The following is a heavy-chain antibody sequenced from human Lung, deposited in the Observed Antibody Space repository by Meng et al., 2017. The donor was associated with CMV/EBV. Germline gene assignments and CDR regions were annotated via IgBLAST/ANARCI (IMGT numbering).Heavy chain of an antibody. D-gene: IGHD3-3*01. CDR1: GYTFIDYR. V-gene: IGHV1-2*02. CDR3: ASKMYYYFWSAYRGTEGVDPFNI. J-gene: IGHJ3*02. Sequence: ASXXVFXNASGYTFIDYRMHCVRHAPGQGLEWMVWISPKNGATNYDQKCLGRVTMTRETSINTAYMELNRLTYDDTTVYYCASKMYYYFWSAYRGTEGVDPFNIWXQGTXVTVSS. CDR2: ISPKNGAT.